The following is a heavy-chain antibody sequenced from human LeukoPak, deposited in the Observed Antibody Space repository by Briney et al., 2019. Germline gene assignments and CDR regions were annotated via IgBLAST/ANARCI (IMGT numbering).Heavy chain of an antibody. CDR2: IYTDGRT. D-gene: IGHD3-10*01. CDR3: ARGQIYGTGSYFFDH. J-gene: IGHJ4*02. CDR1: GFTVTSNY. Sequence: GGSLRLSCAAPGFTVTSNYMSWVPQTPGQGRLEWVSVIYTDGRTFYTGSVTGRFTISRDNSKNTLYLQMNSLRAEDTAVYYCARGQIYGTGSYFFDHWGQGTLVTVSS. V-gene: IGHV3-66*01.